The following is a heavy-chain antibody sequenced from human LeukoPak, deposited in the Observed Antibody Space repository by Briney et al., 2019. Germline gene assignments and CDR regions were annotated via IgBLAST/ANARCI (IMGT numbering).Heavy chain of an antibody. D-gene: IGHD3-10*01. Sequence: ASVKVSCRASGHTFTGYYMHWVRQAPGQGLEWMGWINPNSGVTNYAQKFQGRVTMTRDTSLSPAYLELSRLTSDDTAVYYCARGGSVRPLICCGYYYGMDVWGQGTTVTVSS. CDR3: ARGGSVRPLICCGYYYGMDV. J-gene: IGHJ6*02. CDR1: GHTFTGYY. V-gene: IGHV1-2*02. CDR2: INPNSGVT.